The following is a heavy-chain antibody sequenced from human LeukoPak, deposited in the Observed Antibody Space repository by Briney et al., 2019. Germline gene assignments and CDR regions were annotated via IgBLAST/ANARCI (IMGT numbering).Heavy chain of an antibody. Sequence: SETLSLTCAVSGGSISSGGYSWSWIRQPPGKGLEWIGYIYYSGSTSYNPSLESRVTISVDTSKSQFSLKLSSLTAADTAVYYCARGNWFDPWGQGTLVTVSS. CDR1: GGSISSGGYS. CDR2: IYYSGST. V-gene: IGHV4-30-4*07. CDR3: ARGNWFDP. J-gene: IGHJ5*02.